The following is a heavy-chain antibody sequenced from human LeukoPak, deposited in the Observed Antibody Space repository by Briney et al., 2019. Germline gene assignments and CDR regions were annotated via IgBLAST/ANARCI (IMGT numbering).Heavy chain of an antibody. D-gene: IGHD1-1*01. CDR1: GLTSRSYA. Sequence: GGSLRPSCAASGLTSRSYAMSWVRQAPGKGLEWVSAISNRGGSTYYADSVRGRFTISRDASTNTLYLQMNSLSAEDTAVYFCAKWPGNVDYWGQGTLVTVSS. CDR3: AKWPGNVDY. CDR2: ISNRGGST. J-gene: IGHJ4*02. V-gene: IGHV3-23*01.